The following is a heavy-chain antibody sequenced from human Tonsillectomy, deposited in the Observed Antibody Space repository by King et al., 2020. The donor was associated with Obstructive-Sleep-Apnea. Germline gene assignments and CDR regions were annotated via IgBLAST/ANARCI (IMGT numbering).Heavy chain of an antibody. CDR1: GFTFSGCS. D-gene: IGHD3-22*01. J-gene: IGHJ4*02. CDR2: ITSGSSYI. CDR3: AEDPGDYSSGYYWSGRDY. V-gene: IGHV3-21*01. Sequence: QLVQSGGGLVKPGGSLRLSCAASGFTFSGCSMNWVRQAPGKGLEWVSPITSGSSYIYYADSVKGRFTISRDNAKNSRSLQMNSLRAEETAVYYCAEDPGDYSSGYYWSGRDYWGQGTLVTVSS.